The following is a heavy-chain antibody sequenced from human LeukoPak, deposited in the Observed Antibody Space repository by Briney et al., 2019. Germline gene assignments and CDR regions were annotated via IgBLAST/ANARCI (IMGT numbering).Heavy chain of an antibody. V-gene: IGHV4-4*07. CDR3: AREYPNSSAWSSDH. D-gene: IGHD6-19*01. CDR2: IYTSGNT. J-gene: IGHJ4*02. CDR1: GGSMSPYY. Sequence: SETLSLTCTVSGGSMSPYYWSWIRQPAGKGLEWIGRIYTSGNTNYNPSLKSRVTMSVDTSKNHFSLKLSSVTAADTALYYCAREYPNSSAWSSDHWGQGTLVTVSS.